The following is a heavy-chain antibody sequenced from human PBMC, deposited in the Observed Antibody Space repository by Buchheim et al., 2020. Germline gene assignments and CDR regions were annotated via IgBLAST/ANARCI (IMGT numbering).Heavy chain of an antibody. J-gene: IGHJ5*02. CDR2: VFHSGST. D-gene: IGHD2-2*01. CDR1: GGSISSYNW. Sequence: QVQLQESGPGLVKPSETLSLTCAVSGGSISSYNWWNWVRQPPGEGLEWIGEVFHSGSTNYNPSLKSRVTISVDTSKNQFSLKLTSVTAADTAVYYCARDRSTSPARMWSSTESWGQGTL. CDR3: ARDRSTSPARMWSSTES. V-gene: IGHV4-4*02.